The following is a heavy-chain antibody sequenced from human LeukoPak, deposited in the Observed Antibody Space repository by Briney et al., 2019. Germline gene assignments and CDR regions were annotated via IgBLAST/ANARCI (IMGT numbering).Heavy chain of an antibody. CDR1: GFTFSNYW. D-gene: IGHD5-12*01. V-gene: IGHV3-74*01. CDR3: ARGPSGYHNT. J-gene: IGHJ4*02. CDR2: INSDESSR. Sequence: PGGSLRLSCAASGFTFSNYWMHWVRQAPGKGLVWVSRINSDESSRSYADPVKGRFTISRDSAKKTLYLQMNSLRAEDTAVYYCARGPSGYHNTGGQGTLVTVSS.